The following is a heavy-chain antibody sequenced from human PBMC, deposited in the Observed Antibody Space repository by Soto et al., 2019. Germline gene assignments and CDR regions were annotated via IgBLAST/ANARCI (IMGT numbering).Heavy chain of an antibody. V-gene: IGHV1-69*13. J-gene: IGHJ6*02. D-gene: IGHD6-6*01. CDR2: IIPIFGTA. Sequence: GASVKVSCKASGGTFSSYAISWVRQAPGQGLEWMGGIIPIFGTANYAQKFQGRVTITADEFTSTAYMELSSLRSEDTAVYYCARVVSIYYGMDVWGQGTTVTVSS. CDR1: GGTFSSYA. CDR3: ARVVSIYYGMDV.